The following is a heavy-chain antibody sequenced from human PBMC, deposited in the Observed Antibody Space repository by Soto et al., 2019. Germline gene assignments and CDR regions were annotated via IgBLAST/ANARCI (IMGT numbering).Heavy chain of an antibody. J-gene: IGHJ4*02. CDR2: IHYSGST. D-gene: IGHD6-6*01. CDR3: ATSGSSGNYYFFHY. CDR1: RDSITTNNW. V-gene: IGHV4-4*02. Sequence: QVQLQESGPGLVKPSGTLSLTCAISRDSITTNNWWSWVRQPPDKGLEWIGDIHYSGSTNYNPSLNSRVTISIDKSRKQISLSLDSVTAADTALYYCATSGSSGNYYFFHYWGQGTLVTVSS.